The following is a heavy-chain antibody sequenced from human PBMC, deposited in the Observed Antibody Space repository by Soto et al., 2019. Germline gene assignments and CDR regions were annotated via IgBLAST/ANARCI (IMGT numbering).Heavy chain of an antibody. CDR2: IYYSGST. CDR3: ARDLAAAGTRGHNWFDP. Sequence: QVQLQEAGPGLVKPSQTLALTCTVSGCSSSSRGHYWSWIRQHPGTGLEWSGYIYYSGSTYYNPSLKSRVTISVDTSKNQFSLKLSSVTAADTAVYYCARDLAAAGTRGHNWFDPWGQGTLVTVSS. CDR1: GCSSSSRGHY. V-gene: IGHV4-31*03. J-gene: IGHJ5*02. D-gene: IGHD6-13*01.